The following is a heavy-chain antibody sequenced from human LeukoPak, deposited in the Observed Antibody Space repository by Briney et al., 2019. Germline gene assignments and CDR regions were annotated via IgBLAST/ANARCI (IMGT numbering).Heavy chain of an antibody. CDR3: SGGRSYFCWLPQADY. D-gene: IGHD3-9*01. J-gene: IGHJ4*02. V-gene: IGHV4-34*01. Sequence: SETLSLTCAVSGGSFSGYYWSWIRQPPGKGLEWISEINHSGSTNYNPYPKSRVTTSVDTSKNHSYLMLSSVTAAYTALLYFSGGRSYFCWLPQADYWGQGTLVTVSS. CDR2: INHSGST. CDR1: GGSFSGYY.